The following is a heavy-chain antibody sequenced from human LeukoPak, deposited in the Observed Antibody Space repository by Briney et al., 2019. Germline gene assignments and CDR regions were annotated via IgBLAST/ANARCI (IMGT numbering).Heavy chain of an antibody. V-gene: IGHV1-69*06. CDR1: GGTFSSYA. D-gene: IGHD3-9*01. CDR2: IIPIFGTA. Sequence: SVKVSCKASGGTFSSYAISWVRQAPGQGLEWMGGIIPIFGTANYAQKFQGRVTITADKSTSTAYMELSSLRSEDTAVYYCARVDILTGYYHFDYWGQGTRVTVSS. CDR3: ARVDILTGYYHFDY. J-gene: IGHJ4*02.